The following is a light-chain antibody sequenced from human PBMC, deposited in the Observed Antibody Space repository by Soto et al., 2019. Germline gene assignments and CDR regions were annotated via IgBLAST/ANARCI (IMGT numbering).Light chain of an antibody. Sequence: DIVMTQSPDSLAVSLGERATINCKSSQNVLYKSNNENYLAWFQQKPGQPPKLLIYWASTRKSGVPDRFTGSGSGSDFTLTISSLQAEDVAVCYCQQYYKTPPYTFGQGTKLEI. V-gene: IGKV4-1*01. CDR3: QQYYKTPPYT. J-gene: IGKJ2*01. CDR1: QNVLYKSNNENY. CDR2: WAS.